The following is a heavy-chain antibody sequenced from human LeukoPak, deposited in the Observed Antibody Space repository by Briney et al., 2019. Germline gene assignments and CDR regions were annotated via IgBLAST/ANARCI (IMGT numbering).Heavy chain of an antibody. CDR2: IYYSGNT. V-gene: IGHV4-39*01. Sequence: SETLSLTCTVSGGSISSSGYYWGWIRQPPGKGLEWIGSIYYSGNTHYNPSLKSRVTISVDTSKNQFSLKLSSVTATDTAVYYCASQPRSTYYYDTSGYYSYYFDYWGQGTLVTVSS. J-gene: IGHJ4*02. CDR3: ASQPRSTYYYDTSGYYSYYFDY. D-gene: IGHD3-22*01. CDR1: GGSISSSGYY.